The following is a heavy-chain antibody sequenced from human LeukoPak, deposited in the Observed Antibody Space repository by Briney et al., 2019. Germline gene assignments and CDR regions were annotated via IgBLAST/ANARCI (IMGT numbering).Heavy chain of an antibody. CDR2: ISASGGST. D-gene: IGHD4-17*01. CDR1: GFTFSSSA. J-gene: IGHJ4*02. V-gene: IGHV3-23*01. Sequence: PGGSLRLSCAASGFTFSSSAMSWVRQVPGKGLEWVSGISASGGSTNYADSVRGRFTISRDNSKNTLYVQMNSLRAEDTAMYYCARGEFGDLRYDCWGQGSLVTVSS. CDR3: ARGEFGDLRYDC.